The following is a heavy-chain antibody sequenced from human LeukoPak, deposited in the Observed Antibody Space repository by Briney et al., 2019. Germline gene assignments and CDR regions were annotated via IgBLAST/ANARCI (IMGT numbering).Heavy chain of an antibody. CDR2: VSGNGRDT. Sequence: LPGGSLRLSCAASGFTFSSYAMTWVRQAPGKGLEWVSTVSGNGRDTYYADSMKGRFTISRDNPKNTLYLQMNGLRAEDTAVYYCAKDPGYAIYYFDYWGQGTLVTVSS. D-gene: IGHD3-9*01. CDR3: AKDPGYAIYYFDY. V-gene: IGHV3-23*01. J-gene: IGHJ4*02. CDR1: GFTFSSYA.